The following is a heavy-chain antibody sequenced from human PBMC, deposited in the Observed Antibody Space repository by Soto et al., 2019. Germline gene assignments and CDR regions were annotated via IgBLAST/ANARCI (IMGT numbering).Heavy chain of an antibody. CDR3: ANAKNRVRTITGAFDI. Sequence: GGSLRLSCAASGFTFDDYAMHWVRQAPGKGLEWVSGISWNSDTKGHADSVKGRFTISRDNAKNSLYLQMNSLRAEDSALYYCANAKNRVRTITGAFDIRCQGTIVTVSS. D-gene: IGHD5-12*01. CDR2: ISWNSDTK. CDR1: GFTFDDYA. J-gene: IGHJ3*02. V-gene: IGHV3-9*01.